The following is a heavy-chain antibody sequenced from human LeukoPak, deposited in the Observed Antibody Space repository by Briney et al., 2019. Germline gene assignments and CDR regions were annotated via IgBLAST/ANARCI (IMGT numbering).Heavy chain of an antibody. CDR3: AKDLLARPDF. J-gene: IGHJ4*02. V-gene: IGHV3-23*01. Sequence: GGSLRLSCVPSGFTFTNHWMTWVRQAPGKGLEWVSAISGSGGSTYYADSVKGRFTISRDNSKNTLYLQMNSLRAEDTAVYYCAKDLLARPDFWGRGTLVTVSS. CDR1: GFTFTNHW. CDR2: ISGSGGST. D-gene: IGHD2/OR15-2a*01.